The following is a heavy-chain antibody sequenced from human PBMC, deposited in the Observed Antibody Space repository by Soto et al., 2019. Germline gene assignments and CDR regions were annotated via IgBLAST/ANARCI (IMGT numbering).Heavy chain of an antibody. J-gene: IGHJ3*02. CDR1: GFTFSSYT. CDR2: ISYDGSNK. Sequence: QVQLVESGGGVVQPGRSLRLSCAASGFTFSSYTMHWVRQAPGKGLEWVTLISYDGSNKYYADSVKGRFTISRDNSKNTLYLQLNSLRAEDTAVYYCARDASFDWLSPDTFDIWGQGTMVTVSS. D-gene: IGHD3-9*01. V-gene: IGHV3-30-3*01. CDR3: ARDASFDWLSPDTFDI.